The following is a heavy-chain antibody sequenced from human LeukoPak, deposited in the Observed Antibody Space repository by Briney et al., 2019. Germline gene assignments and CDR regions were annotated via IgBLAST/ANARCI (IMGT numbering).Heavy chain of an antibody. CDR2: IGTAGDT. CDR1: GFTFSSYD. CDR3: ARSHRKLGAPPPPYYYDSSGKGAFDI. V-gene: IGHV3-13*01. Sequence: GGSLRLSCAASGFTFSSYDMHWVRQATGKGLEWVSAIGTAGDTYYPCSVKGRFTISRENAKNSLYLQMNSLRAGDTAVYYCARSHRKLGAPPPPYYYDSSGKGAFDIWGQGTMVTVSS. J-gene: IGHJ3*02. D-gene: IGHD3-22*01.